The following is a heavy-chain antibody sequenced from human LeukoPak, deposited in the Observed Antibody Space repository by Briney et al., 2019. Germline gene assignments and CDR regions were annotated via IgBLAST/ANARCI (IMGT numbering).Heavy chain of an antibody. D-gene: IGHD3-3*01. CDR3: ARVFLEWFNAFDI. V-gene: IGHV3-7*05. J-gene: IGHJ3*02. Sequence: PGGSLRLSCAASGFTSSTYWMSWVRQAPGKWLEWVANIKHDGSEKFYVDSVKGRFTISRDNAKNSLYLQMNSLRAEDTAVYYCARVFLEWFNAFDIWGQGTMVTVSS. CDR2: IKHDGSEK. CDR1: GFTSSTYW.